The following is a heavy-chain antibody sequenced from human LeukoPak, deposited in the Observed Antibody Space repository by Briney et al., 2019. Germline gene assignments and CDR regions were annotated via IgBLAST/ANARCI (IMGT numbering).Heavy chain of an antibody. D-gene: IGHD2-2*02. CDR2: INHSGST. CDR1: GGSFSGYY. V-gene: IGHV4-34*01. J-gene: IGHJ5*02. CDR3: ALGGGVVVPAAITWFDP. Sequence: SETLSLTCAVYGGSFSGYYWSWIRQPPGKGLEWIGEINHSGSTNYNPSLKSRVTISVDTSKNQFSLKLSSVTAADTAVYYCALGGGVVVPAAITWFDPWGQGTQVTVSS.